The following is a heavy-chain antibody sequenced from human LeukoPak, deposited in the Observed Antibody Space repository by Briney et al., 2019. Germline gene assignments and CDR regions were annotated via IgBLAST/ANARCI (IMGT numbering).Heavy chain of an antibody. CDR2: ISSSGSTI. J-gene: IGHJ4*02. CDR1: GFTFSSYE. CDR3: ARDIPGPDY. Sequence: RAGGSLRLSCAASGFTFSSYEMNWVRQAPGKGLEWVSYISSSGSTIYYADSVKGRFTISGDDAKNSLYLQMNSLRAEDTAVYYCARDIPGPDYWGQGTLVTVSS. V-gene: IGHV3-48*03.